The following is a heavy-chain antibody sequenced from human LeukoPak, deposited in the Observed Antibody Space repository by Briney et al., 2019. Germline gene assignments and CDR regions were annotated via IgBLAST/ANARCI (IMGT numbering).Heavy chain of an antibody. CDR3: ARVVRGARGMAFDY. CDR1: GFTFSSYW. V-gene: IGHV3-7*01. J-gene: IGHJ4*02. Sequence: GSLRLSCAASGFTFSSYWMSWVRQAPGKGLEWVANIKQDGSEKYYVDSVKGRFTISRDNSKNTLYLQMNSLRAEDTAVYYCARVVRGARGMAFDYWGQGTLVTVSS. D-gene: IGHD3-10*01. CDR2: IKQDGSEK.